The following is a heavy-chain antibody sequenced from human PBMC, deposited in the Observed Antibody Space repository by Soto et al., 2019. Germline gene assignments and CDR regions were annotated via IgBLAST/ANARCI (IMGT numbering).Heavy chain of an antibody. CDR2: INPNSGGT. CDR1: GYTFTGYY. J-gene: IGHJ5*02. Sequence: ASVKVSCKASGYTFTGYYMHWVRQAPGQGLEWMGWINPNSGGTNYAQKFQGWVTMTRDTSISTAYMELSRLRSDDTAVYYCAREGNYYDSSGNNWFDPWGQGTLVTVSS. CDR3: AREGNYYDSSGNNWFDP. D-gene: IGHD3-22*01. V-gene: IGHV1-2*04.